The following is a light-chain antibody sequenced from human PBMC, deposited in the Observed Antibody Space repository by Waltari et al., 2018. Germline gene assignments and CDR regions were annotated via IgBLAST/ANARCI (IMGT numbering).Light chain of an antibody. J-gene: IGLJ2*01. CDR2: SNN. CDR3: ATWDDSLNGVV. V-gene: IGLV1-44*01. CDR1: RSNIGTNT. Sequence: QSVLTQPPSASGTPGQGVTISCSGSRSNIGTNTVNWYQQLPGTAPKVLMYSNNQRPSGGPDRFSGSKSGTSAPLAVSGLQSEDEGDYYCATWDDSLNGVVFGGGTKLTVL.